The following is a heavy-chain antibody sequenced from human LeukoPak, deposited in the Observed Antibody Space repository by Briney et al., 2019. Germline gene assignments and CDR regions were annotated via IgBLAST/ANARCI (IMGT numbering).Heavy chain of an antibody. CDR1: GFTFSSYV. V-gene: IGHV3-23*01. Sequence: GGSLRLSCAASGFTFSSYVMSWVRQAPGKGLEWVSTISGSGGSTYYADSVKGRFTISRDNSKNTLYVQMNSLRAEDTAVYYCSKVALKPFLGGFDYWGQGTLVTVSS. CDR3: SKVALKPFLGGFDY. CDR2: ISGSGGST. J-gene: IGHJ4*02. D-gene: IGHD3-3*02.